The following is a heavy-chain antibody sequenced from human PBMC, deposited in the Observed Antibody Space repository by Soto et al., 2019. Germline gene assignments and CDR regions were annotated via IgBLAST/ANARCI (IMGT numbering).Heavy chain of an antibody. D-gene: IGHD2-2*01. CDR2: ISYDGSNK. J-gene: IGHJ6*02. CDR3: ARGLVVPASDYYYYGMDV. V-gene: IGHV3-30-3*01. Sequence: GGSLRLSCAASGFTFSSYAMHWVRQAPGKGLEWVAVISYDGSNKYYADSVKGRFTISRDNSKNTLYLQMNSLRAEDTAVYYCARGLVVPASDYYYYGMDVWGQGTTVTVSS. CDR1: GFTFSSYA.